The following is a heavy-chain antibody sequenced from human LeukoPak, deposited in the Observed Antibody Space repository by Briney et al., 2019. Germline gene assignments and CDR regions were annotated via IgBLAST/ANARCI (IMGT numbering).Heavy chain of an antibody. CDR2: IYYSGST. Sequence: PSETLSVTCTVSGGSISNYYWSWIRQPPGKGLEWIGYIYYSGSTNYNPSLKSRVTISVDTSKSQFSLKLSSVTAADTAVYYCARVILGYSSGWYYGMDVWGQGTTVTVSS. CDR3: ARVILGYSSGWYYGMDV. D-gene: IGHD6-19*01. V-gene: IGHV4-59*01. CDR1: GGSISNYY. J-gene: IGHJ6*02.